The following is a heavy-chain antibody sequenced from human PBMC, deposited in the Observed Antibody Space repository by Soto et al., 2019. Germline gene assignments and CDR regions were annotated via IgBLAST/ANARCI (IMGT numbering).Heavy chain of an antibody. D-gene: IGHD5-12*01. CDR1: GGSISSGGYY. V-gene: IGHV4-31*03. CDR3: ASKIRGYEAALFDY. J-gene: IGHJ4*02. CDR2: IYYSGST. Sequence: PSETLSLTCTVSGGSISSGGYYWSWIRQHPGKGLEWIGYIYYSGSTYYNPSLKSRVTISVDTSKNQFSLKLSSVTAADTAVYYWASKIRGYEAALFDYWGQGTLVTVSS.